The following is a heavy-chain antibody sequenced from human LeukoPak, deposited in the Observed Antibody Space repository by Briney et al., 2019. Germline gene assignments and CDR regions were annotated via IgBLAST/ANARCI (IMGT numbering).Heavy chain of an antibody. Sequence: SETLSLTCTVSGYSISSGYYWGCIRQPPGKGLEWIGNIYHSGSTYYNPSLKSRVTISVDTSKNQFSLKLSSVTAADTAVYYCARGATGPFDYWGQGTLVTVSS. J-gene: IGHJ4*02. D-gene: IGHD2-15*01. V-gene: IGHV4-38-2*02. CDR2: IYHSGST. CDR1: GYSISSGYY. CDR3: ARGATGPFDY.